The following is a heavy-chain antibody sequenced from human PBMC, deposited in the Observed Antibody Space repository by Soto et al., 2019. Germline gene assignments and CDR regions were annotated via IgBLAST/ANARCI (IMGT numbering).Heavy chain of an antibody. CDR3: ARSEMTYNWND. CDR2: ISGSGEMT. V-gene: IGHV3-23*01. Sequence: EVQLLESGGDLVQPGGSLRLACAASGFTFRGDAMSWVRQAPGKGLEWVSSISGSGEMTHYAESVKGRFTISRDNSKNTLHLQMESLRAEDTAVYFCARSEMTYNWNDWGQGTLVTVSS. D-gene: IGHD1-20*01. J-gene: IGHJ4*02. CDR1: GFTFRGDA.